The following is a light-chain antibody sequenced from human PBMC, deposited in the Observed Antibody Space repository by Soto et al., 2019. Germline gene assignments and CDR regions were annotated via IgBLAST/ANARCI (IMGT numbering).Light chain of an antibody. Sequence: EIVLTQSPGTLSLSPGERATLSCRASQSVSSSYLSWYQQKPGQPPRLLIYGASSRATGIPDRFSGSGSGTDFTLTISRLEPEDFAVYYCQQYDSSPLTFGGGTKLEIK. CDR2: GAS. CDR3: QQYDSSPLT. V-gene: IGKV3-20*01. CDR1: QSVSSSY. J-gene: IGKJ4*01.